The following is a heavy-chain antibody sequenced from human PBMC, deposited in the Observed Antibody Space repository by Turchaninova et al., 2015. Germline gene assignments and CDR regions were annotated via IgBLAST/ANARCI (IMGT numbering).Heavy chain of an antibody. CDR1: GDSISSTIW. CDR3: ARDLDYFGSGSPPGY. Sequence: GLVKPSGTLSLTCAVSGDSISSTIWWSWVRQSPGKGLEWIGEIYHSGSTFYNPSLNSRVTILVDKSKNQFSLRLSSVTAADTAVYYCARDLDYFGSGSPPGYWGQGTLVTVSS. D-gene: IGHD3-10*01. V-gene: IGHV4-4*02. J-gene: IGHJ4*02. CDR2: IYHSGST.